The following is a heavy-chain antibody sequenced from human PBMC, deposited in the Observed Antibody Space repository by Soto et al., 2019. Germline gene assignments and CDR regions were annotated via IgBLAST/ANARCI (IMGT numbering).Heavy chain of an antibody. CDR3: ASGRVDTAMVTFWFDP. D-gene: IGHD5-18*01. CDR1: GGSVSSGSYY. V-gene: IGHV4-61*01. Sequence: SETLSLTCTVSGGSVSSGSYYWSWIRQPPGKGLEWIGYIYYSGSTNYNPSLKSRVTISVDTSKNQFSLKLSSVTAADTAVYYCASGRVDTAMVTFWFDPWGQGTLVTVSS. CDR2: IYYSGST. J-gene: IGHJ5*02.